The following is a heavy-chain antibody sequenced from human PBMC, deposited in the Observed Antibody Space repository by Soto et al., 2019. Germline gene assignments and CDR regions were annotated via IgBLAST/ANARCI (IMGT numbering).Heavy chain of an antibody. J-gene: IGHJ6*02. CDR3: ARGATIFGVAAYSYYEMEV. CDR1: GGTFSNYA. CDR2: IGHAFGTP. D-gene: IGHD3-3*01. Sequence: QVQLVQSGAEVKKPGASVKVSCRASGGTFSNYAISWVRQAPGQGLEWMGGIGHAFGTPNYAQNLQGRITITADDSTTTVYMDLSRLRSEDTAVYYCARGATIFGVAAYSYYEMEVWGQGTTVTVSS. V-gene: IGHV1-69*01.